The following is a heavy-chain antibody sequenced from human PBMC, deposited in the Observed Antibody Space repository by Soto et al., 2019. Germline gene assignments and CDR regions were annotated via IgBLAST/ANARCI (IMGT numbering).Heavy chain of an antibody. D-gene: IGHD3-3*01. V-gene: IGHV1-18*01. CDR2: ISAYNGNT. J-gene: IGHJ1*01. CDR1: GYTFTSYG. Sequence: QVQLVQSGAEVKKPGASVKVSCKASGYTFTSYGISWVRQAPGQGLEWMGWISAYNGNTNYAQKLQGRVTMTTDTAASTAYMALRSLRSDDTAVYYCARSGPYYDFWSGYHKHWGQGTLVTVSS. CDR3: ARSGPYYDFWSGYHKH.